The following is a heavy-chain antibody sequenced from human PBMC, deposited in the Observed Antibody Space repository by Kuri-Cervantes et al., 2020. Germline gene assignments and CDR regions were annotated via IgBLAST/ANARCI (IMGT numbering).Heavy chain of an antibody. CDR2: IYYSGST. Sequence: SETLSLTCTVSGGSISSSTYYWGWIRQPPGKGLEWIGSIYYSGSTYYNPSLKSRVTISVDTSKNQFSLKLSSVTAADTAVYYCARGDDILTGYYSWHYGMDVWGQGTTVTVSS. D-gene: IGHD3-9*01. J-gene: IGHJ6*02. CDR1: GGSISSSTYY. V-gene: IGHV4-39*01. CDR3: ARGDDILTGYYSWHYGMDV.